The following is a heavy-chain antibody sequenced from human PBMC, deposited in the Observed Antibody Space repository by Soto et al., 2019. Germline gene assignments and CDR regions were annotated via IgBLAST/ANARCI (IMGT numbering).Heavy chain of an antibody. D-gene: IGHD6-13*01. Sequence: ASVKVSCKASGYTFTSYAMHWVRQAPGQRLEWMGWINAGNGNTKYSQKFQGRVTITRDTSASTAYMELSSLRSEDTAVYYCARVGVAAAGNDYWRQRTLVTVSS. CDR1: GYTFTSYA. V-gene: IGHV1-3*01. CDR2: INAGNGNT. CDR3: ARVGVAAAGNDY. J-gene: IGHJ4*02.